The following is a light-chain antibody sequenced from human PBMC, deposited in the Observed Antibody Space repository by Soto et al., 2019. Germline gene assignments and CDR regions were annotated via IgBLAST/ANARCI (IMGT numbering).Light chain of an antibody. J-gene: IGKJ5*01. CDR1: RSVSSY. CDR3: QQRSNWPPIT. CDR2: DAS. Sequence: EIVLTQSPATLSLSPGERATLSCRASRSVSSYLAWYQQKPGQAPRLLIYDASNRATGIPARFSGSGSGTDFILTISSLAPEDFAVYYCQQRSNWPPITFGQGTLPEI. V-gene: IGKV3-11*01.